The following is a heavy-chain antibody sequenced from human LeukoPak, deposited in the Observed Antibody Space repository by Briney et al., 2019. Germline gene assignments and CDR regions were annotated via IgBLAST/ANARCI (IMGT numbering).Heavy chain of an antibody. CDR1: GFTFSDYY. D-gene: IGHD1-26*01. CDR3: ARGGAHGMDV. Sequence: GGSLRLSCAASGFTFSDYYMTWIRQAPGRGLEWVSYISGVYDNIYYGDSVKGRFTISRDNVKNSVYLQMSSLRADDTAVYYCARGGAHGMDVWGQGTTVTVSS. V-gene: IGHV3-11*01. CDR2: ISGVYDNI. J-gene: IGHJ6*02.